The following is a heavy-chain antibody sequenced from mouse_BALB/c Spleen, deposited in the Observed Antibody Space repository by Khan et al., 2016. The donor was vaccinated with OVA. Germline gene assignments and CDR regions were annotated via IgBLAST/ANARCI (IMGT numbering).Heavy chain of an antibody. CDR3: ARGYGGDVDY. J-gene: IGHJ2*01. CDR1: GYSITTDYA. D-gene: IGHD1-1*02. Sequence: DVKLQESGPGLVKPSQSLSLTCTVTGYSITTDYAWNWIRQFPGNKLEWMGYISYSGNTKYNPSLKSRISITRDTSKHPFFLQLKSVTTEDTARYDCARGYGGDVDYWGQGTTLTVSS. CDR2: ISYSGNT. V-gene: IGHV3-2*02.